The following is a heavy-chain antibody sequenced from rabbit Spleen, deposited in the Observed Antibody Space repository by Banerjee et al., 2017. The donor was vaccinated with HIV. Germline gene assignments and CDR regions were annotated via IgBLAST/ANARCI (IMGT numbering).Heavy chain of an antibody. CDR1: GFSFISGYY. V-gene: IGHV1S40*01. CDR3: ARDTASSFSSYGMDL. J-gene: IGHJ6*01. Sequence: QSLEESGGDLVKPGTSLTLTCTASGFSFISGYYMCWVRQAPGKGLGWIACIAAGSGDTTYYANWAKGRFTCSKTSSTTVTLQVTSLTVADTATYFCARDTASSFSSYGMDLWGQGTLVTVS. CDR2: IAAGSGDTT. D-gene: IGHD6-1*01.